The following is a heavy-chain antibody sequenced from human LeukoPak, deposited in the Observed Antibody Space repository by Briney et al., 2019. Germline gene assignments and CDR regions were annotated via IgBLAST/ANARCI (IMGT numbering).Heavy chain of an antibody. CDR2: ISGSGGST. V-gene: IGHV3-23*01. CDR1: GFTFSSYA. J-gene: IGHJ4*02. D-gene: IGHD4-17*01. Sequence: GGSLRLSCAASGFTFSSYAMSWVRQAPGKGLEWVSAISGSGGSTYYADSVKGRFTISRDNSKNTLYLQMNSLRAEDTAVYYCARASSRTTVTTGYWGQGTLVTVSS. CDR3: ARASSRTTVTTGY.